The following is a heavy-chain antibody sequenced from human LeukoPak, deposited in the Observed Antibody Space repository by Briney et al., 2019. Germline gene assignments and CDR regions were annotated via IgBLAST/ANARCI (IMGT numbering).Heavy chain of an antibody. CDR2: ISHSGST. V-gene: IGHV4-34*01. CDR1: GGSFSGYY. Sequence: PSETLSLTCAVYGGSFSGYYWSWIRQPPGKGLEWIGEISHSGSTNYNPSLKSRVTISVDTSKNQFSLKLSSVTAADTAVYYCARRATSQHFDYWGQGTLVTVSS. D-gene: IGHD2-2*01. CDR3: ARRATSQHFDY. J-gene: IGHJ4*02.